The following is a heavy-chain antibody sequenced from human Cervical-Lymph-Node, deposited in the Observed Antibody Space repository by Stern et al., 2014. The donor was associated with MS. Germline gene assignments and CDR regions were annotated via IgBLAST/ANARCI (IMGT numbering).Heavy chain of an antibody. D-gene: IGHD2-2*01. V-gene: IGHV3-30*14. CDR3: AKYAQSFDS. CDR2: VIYNGTNK. Sequence: VKLVQSGGGVVQPGRSLSLSCAASGFTFKSYTMQWVRQAPGKGLEWVAVVIYNGTNKYYADSVKGRFTISRDNSKNTLFLQMNSLRPEDSAVYYCAKYAQSFDSWGQGTLVTVSS. CDR1: GFTFKSYT. J-gene: IGHJ4*02.